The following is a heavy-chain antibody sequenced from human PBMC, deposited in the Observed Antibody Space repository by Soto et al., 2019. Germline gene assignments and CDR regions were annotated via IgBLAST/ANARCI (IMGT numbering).Heavy chain of an antibody. D-gene: IGHD6-19*01. CDR3: AKVRGWYYFDY. CDR2: ISYDGSNK. J-gene: IGHJ4*02. Sequence: VAVISYDGSNKYYADSVKGRFTISRDNSKNTLYLQMNSLRAEDTAVYYCAKVRGWYYFDYWGQGTLVTVSS. V-gene: IGHV3-30*18.